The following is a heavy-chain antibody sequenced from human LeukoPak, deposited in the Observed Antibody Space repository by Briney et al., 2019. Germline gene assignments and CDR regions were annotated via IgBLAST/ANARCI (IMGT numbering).Heavy chain of an antibody. D-gene: IGHD6-13*01. CDR1: GGSISSGGYS. V-gene: IGHV4-30-2*01. CDR3: ARVEGGSWYYFDY. Sequence: SETLSLTCTVSGGSISSGGYSWSWIRQPPGKGLEWIGYIYHSGSTYYNPSLKSRVTISVDRSKNQFSLKLSSVAAADTAVYYCARVEGGSWYYFDYWGQGTLVTRSS. CDR2: IYHSGST. J-gene: IGHJ4*02.